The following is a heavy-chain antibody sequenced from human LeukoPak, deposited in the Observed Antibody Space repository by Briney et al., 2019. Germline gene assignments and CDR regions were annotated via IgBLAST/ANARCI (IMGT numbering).Heavy chain of an antibody. CDR3: ARGRSVIVLISHRSPSRGHTFDP. J-gene: IGHJ5*02. V-gene: IGHV1-8*01. CDR1: GYTFTSYD. Sequence: GASVKVSCKASGYTFTSYDINWVRQATGQGLEWMGWMNPNSGNTGYAQKFQGRVTMTRNTSISTAYMELSSLRSEDTAVYYCARGRSVIVLISHRSPSRGHTFDPWGQGTLVTVSS. D-gene: IGHD2/OR15-2a*01. CDR2: MNPNSGNT.